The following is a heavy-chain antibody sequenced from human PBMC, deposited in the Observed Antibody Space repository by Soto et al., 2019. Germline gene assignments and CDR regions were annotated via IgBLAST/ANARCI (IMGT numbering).Heavy chain of an antibody. CDR3: ARAQTNGAAKGSSGDYYYYYMDV. D-gene: IGHD6-25*01. CDR2: ISAYNGNT. V-gene: IGHV1-18*01. Sequence: QVQLVQSGAEVKKPGASVKVSCKASGYTFTSYGISWVRQAPGQGLEWMGWISAYNGNTNYAQKLQGRVTMTTDTSKSTAYMELRSLRSDDTAVYYCARAQTNGAAKGSSGDYYYYYMDVWGKGTTVTVSS. CDR1: GYTFTSYG. J-gene: IGHJ6*03.